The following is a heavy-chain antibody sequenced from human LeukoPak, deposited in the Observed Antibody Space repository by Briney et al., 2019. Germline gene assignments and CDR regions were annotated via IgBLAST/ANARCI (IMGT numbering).Heavy chain of an antibody. CDR2: IYSGGTT. CDR3: ARGQQLARPGPSYYYGMDV. Sequence: GWSLPLSRAASRFTVRRNYMSWVRPAPGKGLEWVSVIYSGGTTYYANSEKGKSTIPRDNSKNPLYLQMNSLRAEDTTVYYCARGQQLARPGPSYYYGMDVWGQGTTVTVSS. J-gene: IGHJ6*01. V-gene: IGHV3-66*01. D-gene: IGHD6-13*01. CDR1: RFTVRRNY.